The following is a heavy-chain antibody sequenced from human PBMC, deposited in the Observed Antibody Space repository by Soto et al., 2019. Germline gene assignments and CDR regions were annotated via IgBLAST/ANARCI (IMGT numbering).Heavy chain of an antibody. CDR2: MNPNSGNT. J-gene: IGHJ6*03. CDR1: GYTFTSYD. CDR3: ARGPITIFGVVIIPPRDYYYYMAV. D-gene: IGHD3-3*01. V-gene: IGHV1-8*01. Sequence: ASVKVSCKASGYTFTSYDINWVRQATGQGLEWMGWMNPNSGNTGYAQKFQGRVTMTRNTSISTAYMELSSLRSEDTAVYYCARGPITIFGVVIIPPRDYYYYMAVWGQGTTVPVSS.